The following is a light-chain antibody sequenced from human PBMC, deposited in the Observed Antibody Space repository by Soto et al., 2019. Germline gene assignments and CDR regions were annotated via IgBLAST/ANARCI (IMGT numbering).Light chain of an antibody. CDR3: QQCRYGWT. Sequence: EIVITQSPATLSVSPGERATLSCRASQSVGSCLAWYQQKPGQAPRLLIYDASTRATGIPASFSGSGSGTEFTLTISSLLSEDFALYYCQQCRYGWTFGPGTKVETK. V-gene: IGKV3-15*01. J-gene: IGKJ1*01. CDR2: DAS. CDR1: QSVGSC.